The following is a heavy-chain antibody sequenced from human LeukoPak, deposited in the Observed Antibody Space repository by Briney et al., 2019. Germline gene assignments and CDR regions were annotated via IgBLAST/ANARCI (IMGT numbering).Heavy chain of an antibody. J-gene: IGHJ4*02. V-gene: IGHV3-74*01. D-gene: IGHD3-22*01. Sequence: GGSLRLSCAASGFTFDYYWMHWVRQAPGKGLMWVSRINTDGSNTHYADSVKGRFTISRDNAKNTLYLQMNGLRVEDTAVYYCVVWGEDRSGHRFDFWGQRTLVTVSS. CDR1: GFTFDYYW. CDR3: VVWGEDRSGHRFDF. CDR2: INTDGSNT.